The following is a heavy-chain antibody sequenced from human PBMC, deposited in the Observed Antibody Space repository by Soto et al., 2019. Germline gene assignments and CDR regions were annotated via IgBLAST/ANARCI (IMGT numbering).Heavy chain of an antibody. V-gene: IGHV2-70*01. CDR3: ARIIYDFWSGYNYYGMDV. J-gene: IGHJ6*02. CDR2: IDWDDDK. CDR1: GFSLSTSGMC. D-gene: IGHD3-3*01. Sequence: SGPTLVNPTQPLTLTCTFSGFSLSTSGMCVSWIRQPPGKALEWLALIDWDDDKYYSTSLKTRLTISKDTSKNQVVLTMTNMDPVDTATYYCARIIYDFWSGYNYYGMDVWGQGTTVTVSS.